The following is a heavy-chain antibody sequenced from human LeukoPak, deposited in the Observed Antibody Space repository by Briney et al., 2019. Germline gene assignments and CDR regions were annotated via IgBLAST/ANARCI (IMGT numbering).Heavy chain of an antibody. CDR3: ARTIFFYDCSSEVDY. J-gene: IGHJ4*01. Sequence: ASVKVSCKASGYTFTSYGISWVRQAPGQGLEWMGWISAYNGNTNYAQKLQGRVTMTTDTSTSTAYMELRSLRSDDTAVYYCARTIFFYDCSSEVDYWGQGTLGTVSS. D-gene: IGHD3-22*01. CDR1: GYTFTSYG. CDR2: ISAYNGNT. V-gene: IGHV1-18*01.